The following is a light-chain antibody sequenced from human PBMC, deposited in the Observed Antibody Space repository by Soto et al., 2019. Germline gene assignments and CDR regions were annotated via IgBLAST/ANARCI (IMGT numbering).Light chain of an antibody. V-gene: IGKV3-15*01. Sequence: ELVMTQSPVTLSVSPGERATLPCRASQSVSSNLAWYQQKPGQTPRILIYGASTRATGIPARFSGSGSGTEFTLTISSLQSEDFAVYYCEQYNEWPVTFGGGTKVESK. CDR1: QSVSSN. CDR2: GAS. J-gene: IGKJ4*01. CDR3: EQYNEWPVT.